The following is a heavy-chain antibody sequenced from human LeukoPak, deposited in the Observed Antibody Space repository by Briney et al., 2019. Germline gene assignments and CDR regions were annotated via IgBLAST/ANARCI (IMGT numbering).Heavy chain of an antibody. D-gene: IGHD3-10*01. CDR2: INPSGGST. CDR3: ARVPLYGSGSYDYWYFDL. J-gene: IGHJ2*01. CDR1: GYTFTGYY. V-gene: IGHV1-46*01. Sequence: GASVKVSCKASGYTFTGYYMHWVRQAPGQGLEWMGIINPSGGSTSYAQKFQGRVTMTRDTSTSTVYMELSSLRSEDTAVYYCARVPLYGSGSYDYWYFDLWGRGTLVTVSS.